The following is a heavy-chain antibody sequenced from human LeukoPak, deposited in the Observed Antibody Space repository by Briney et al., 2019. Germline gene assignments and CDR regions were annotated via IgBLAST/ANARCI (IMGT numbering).Heavy chain of an antibody. CDR3: ARHRRAGTLTNFDY. CDR1: GDSISSSSYY. V-gene: IGHV4-39*01. J-gene: IGHJ4*02. Sequence: PAETLVLTGTVSGDSISSSSYYWGWIRQPPGKGLEWIGGIYYSGSTYYNPSLKSRVNISVDTSKNQFSLKLSSVTAADTAVYYCARHRRAGTLTNFDYWGQGTLVTVSS. D-gene: IGHD3-10*01. CDR2: IYYSGST.